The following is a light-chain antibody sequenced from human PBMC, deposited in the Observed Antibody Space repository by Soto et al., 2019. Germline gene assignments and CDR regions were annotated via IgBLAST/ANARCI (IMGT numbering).Light chain of an antibody. CDR1: QLLLYSLDNKSN. V-gene: IGKV4-1*01. J-gene: IGKJ1*01. CDR3: QQYHHNTQT. CDR2: WAS. Sequence: DAVMTQSPDYLAESLGARATMMCKSSQLLLYSLDNKSNLALYQQKPGPPPNLHIYWASARASGVSDRFSGSGSGTDFTLTINSLQAEDVAVYYCQQYHHNTQTFGEGTKVDIK.